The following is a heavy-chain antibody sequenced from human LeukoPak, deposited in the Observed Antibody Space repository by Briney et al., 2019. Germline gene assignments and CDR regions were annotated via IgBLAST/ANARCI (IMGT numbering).Heavy chain of an antibody. CDR3: ARLDSSSFDL. CDR2: IYYSGST. Sequence: KASETLSLTCTVSGGSISSSSYYWGWIRQPPGKGLEWIGSIYYSGSTYYNPSLKSRVTISVDTSKNQFSLKLSSVTAADTAVYYCARLDSSSFDLWGRGTLVTVSS. CDR1: GGSISSSSYY. J-gene: IGHJ2*01. D-gene: IGHD3-9*01. V-gene: IGHV4-39*01.